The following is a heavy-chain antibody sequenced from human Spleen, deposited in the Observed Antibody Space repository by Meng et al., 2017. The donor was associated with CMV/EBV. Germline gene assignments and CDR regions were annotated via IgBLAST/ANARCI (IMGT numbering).Heavy chain of an antibody. J-gene: IGHJ6*02. V-gene: IGHV4-39*06. D-gene: IGHD2-2*01. Sequence: GSLRLSCTVSGASITSTYFWDWIRQSPGKGLEWIGSLSYGGNIYYNSSLKSRVTISVDMSKNHFTLRLTSVTAADTAVYYCARGWASTPYGMDVWGQGTPVTVSS. CDR3: ARGWASTPYGMDV. CDR1: GASITSTYF. CDR2: LSYGGNI.